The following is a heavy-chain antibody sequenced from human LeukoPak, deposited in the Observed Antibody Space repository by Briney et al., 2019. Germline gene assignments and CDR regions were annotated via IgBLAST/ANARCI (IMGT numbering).Heavy chain of an antibody. J-gene: IGHJ4*02. Sequence: GGSLRLSCAASGFTFSSYGMHWVRQAPGKGLEWVAVISYDGSNKYYADSVKGRFTISRDNSENTLYLQMNSLRAEDTAVYYCAKDQSGAHDYWGQGTLLTVSS. D-gene: IGHD1-26*01. V-gene: IGHV3-30*18. CDR2: ISYDGSNK. CDR1: GFTFSSYG. CDR3: AKDQSGAHDY.